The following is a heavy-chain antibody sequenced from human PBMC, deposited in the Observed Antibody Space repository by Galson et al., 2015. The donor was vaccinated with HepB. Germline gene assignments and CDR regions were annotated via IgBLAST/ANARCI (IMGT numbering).Heavy chain of an antibody. V-gene: IGHV3-66*01. J-gene: IGHJ4*02. CDR1: GFTVSSNY. D-gene: IGHD3-22*01. CDR2: IYSGGST. CDR3: ARDPSLRPNYYDSPFGY. Sequence: SLRLSCAASGFTVSSNYMSWVRQAPGKGLEWVSVIYSGGSTYYADSVKGRFTISRDNSKNTLYLQMNSLRAEDTAVYYCARDPSLRPNYYDSPFGYWGQGTLVTVSS.